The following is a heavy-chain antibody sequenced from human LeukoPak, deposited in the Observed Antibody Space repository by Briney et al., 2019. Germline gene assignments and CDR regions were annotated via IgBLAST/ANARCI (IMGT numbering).Heavy chain of an antibody. J-gene: IGHJ3*02. CDR3: ARETDSSGAFDI. D-gene: IGHD3-22*01. CDR2: ISAYNGNT. Sequence: ASVKVSCKASGYTFTGYYMHWVRQAPGQGLEWMGWISAYNGNTNYAQKLQGRVTMTTDTSTSTAYMELRSLRSDDTAVYYCARETDSSGAFDIWGQGTMVTVSS. CDR1: GYTFTGYY. V-gene: IGHV1-18*04.